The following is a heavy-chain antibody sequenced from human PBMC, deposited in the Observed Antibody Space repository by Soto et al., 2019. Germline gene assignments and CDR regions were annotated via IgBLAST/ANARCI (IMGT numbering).Heavy chain of an antibody. D-gene: IGHD1-26*01. V-gene: IGHV3-23*01. CDR3: AKSIIRELLRYYFDY. Sequence: PGGSLRLSCAASGFTFSSYAMSWVRQAPGKGLEWVSAISGSGGSTYYADSVKGRFTISRDNSKNTLYLQMNSLRAEDTAVYYCAKSIIRELLRYYFDYWGQGPLVTVSS. CDR1: GFTFSSYA. CDR2: ISGSGGST. J-gene: IGHJ4*02.